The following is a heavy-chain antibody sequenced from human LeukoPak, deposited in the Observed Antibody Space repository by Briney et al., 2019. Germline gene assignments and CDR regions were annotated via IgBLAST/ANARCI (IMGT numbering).Heavy chain of an antibody. D-gene: IGHD2-15*01. V-gene: IGHV1-24*01. CDR3: ARVPTRKVNTPPYFDD. J-gene: IGHJ4*02. CDR2: FDPEDGET. Sequence: GASVKVSCKVSGYTLTELSMHWVRQAPGKGLEWMGGFDPEDGETIYAQKFQGRVTMTEDTSTDTAYMELSSLRSEDTAVYYCARVPTRKVNTPPYFDDWGQGTLVTVSA. CDR1: GYTLTELS.